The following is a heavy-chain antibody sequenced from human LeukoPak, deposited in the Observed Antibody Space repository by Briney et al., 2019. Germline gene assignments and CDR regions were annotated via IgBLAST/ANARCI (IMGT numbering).Heavy chain of an antibody. CDR3: ARVVELGACFDY. CDR2: ISAYNGNT. D-gene: IGHD1-7*01. CDR1: GYTFTSYG. J-gene: IGHJ4*02. V-gene: IGHV1-18*01. Sequence: GASVPVSCKASGYTFTSYGISWVRQAPAKGLEWMGWISAYNGNTNYAQKLQGRVTMTTDTSTSTAYMELRSLRSDDTAVYYCARVVELGACFDYWGQGTLVTVSS.